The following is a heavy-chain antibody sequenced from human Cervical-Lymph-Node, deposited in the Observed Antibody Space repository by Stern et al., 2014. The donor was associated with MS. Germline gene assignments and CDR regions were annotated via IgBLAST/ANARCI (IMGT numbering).Heavy chain of an antibody. Sequence: QITLKESGPTLVKPTQTLTLTCTFSGFSLSTSGVGVGWIRQPPGKALEWLALIYWDDDKRYSPSLKSRLPITKDTSKNQVVLTMTNMDPVDTATYYCAHALAARPNSYYYYGMDVWGQGTTVTVSS. CDR2: IYWDDDK. J-gene: IGHJ6*02. V-gene: IGHV2-5*02. D-gene: IGHD6-6*01. CDR3: AHALAARPNSYYYYGMDV. CDR1: GFSLSTSGVG.